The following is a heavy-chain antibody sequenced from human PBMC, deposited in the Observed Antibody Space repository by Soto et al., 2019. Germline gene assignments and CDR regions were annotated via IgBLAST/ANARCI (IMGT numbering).Heavy chain of an antibody. Sequence: QVQLQESGPGLVKPSQTLSLTCTVSGGSISSGGYYWSRIRQHPGKGLEWIGYIYYSGSTYYNPSLKSRVTISVDTSKNQFSLKLSSVTAADTAVYYCARDYMSRSSPANWFDPWGQGTLVTVSS. J-gene: IGHJ5*02. D-gene: IGHD2-2*01. V-gene: IGHV4-31*03. CDR3: ARDYMSRSSPANWFDP. CDR2: IYYSGST. CDR1: GGSISSGGYY.